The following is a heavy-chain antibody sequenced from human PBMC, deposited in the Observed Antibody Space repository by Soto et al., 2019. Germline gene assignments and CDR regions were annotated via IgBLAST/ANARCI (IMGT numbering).Heavy chain of an antibody. CDR1: GGSISSYY. J-gene: IGHJ1*01. Sequence: SETLSLTCTVSGGSISSYYWSWIRQPPGKGLEWIGYIYYSGSTNYNPSLKSRVTISVDTSKNQFSLKLSSVTSAYTAVSYFARGGSMIVVDAEYFQHWGQGTLVTVSS. CDR2: IYYSGST. CDR3: ARGGSMIVVDAEYFQH. V-gene: IGHV4-59*01. D-gene: IGHD3-22*01.